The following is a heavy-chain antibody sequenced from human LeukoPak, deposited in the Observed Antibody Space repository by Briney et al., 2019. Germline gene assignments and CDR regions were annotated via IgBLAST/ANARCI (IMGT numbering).Heavy chain of an antibody. V-gene: IGHV3-15*01. J-gene: IGHJ4*02. CDR1: GFTFPYAW. Sequence: GGSLRLSCTASGFTFPYAWMTWVRQAPGKGLEWVGRIKSKTDGGTTDYAAPVKGRFTISRDDAKNTLYLQMNSLKTEDTAVYYCAKGVPERWELHYFDSWGQGTLVTVSS. D-gene: IGHD4-23*01. CDR3: AKGVPERWELHYFDS. CDR2: IKSKTDGGTT.